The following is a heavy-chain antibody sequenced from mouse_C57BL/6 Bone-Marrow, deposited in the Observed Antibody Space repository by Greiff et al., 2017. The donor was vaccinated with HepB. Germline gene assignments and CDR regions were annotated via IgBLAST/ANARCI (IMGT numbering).Heavy chain of an antibody. D-gene: IGHD2-4*01. CDR2: INPNNGGT. Sequence: EVQLQQSGPELVKPGASVKISCKASGYTFTDYYMNWVKQSHGKSLEWIGDINPNNGGTSYNQKFKGKATLTVDKSSSTAYMALRSLTSEDSAVYYCARDYDYDEGPLGCWGQGTSVTVSS. J-gene: IGHJ4*01. CDR1: GYTFTDYY. CDR3: ARDYDYDEGPLGC. V-gene: IGHV1-26*01.